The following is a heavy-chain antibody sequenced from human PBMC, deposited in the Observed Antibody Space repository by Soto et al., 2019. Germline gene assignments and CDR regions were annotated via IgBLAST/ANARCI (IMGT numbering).Heavy chain of an antibody. D-gene: IGHD3-3*01. CDR1: GGSPSGYY. Sequence: QVQLQQWGAGLLKPSETLSLTCVVYGGSPSGYYWSWIRQPPGKGLEWIWEIHPSGSANYNPSLKSRVSISVDTSKTHFSLHLSSVTAADTAVYYCARYLRFLEWSNWGQGSLVTVSS. V-gene: IGHV4-34*01. J-gene: IGHJ4*02. CDR2: IHPSGSA. CDR3: ARYLRFLEWSN.